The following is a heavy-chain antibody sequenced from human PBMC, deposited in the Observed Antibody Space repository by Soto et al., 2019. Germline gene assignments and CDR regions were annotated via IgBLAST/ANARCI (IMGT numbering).Heavy chain of an antibody. D-gene: IGHD1-7*01. Sequence: GESLKISCKGSGYSFTSYWIGWVRQMPGKGLEWMGIIYPGDSDTGYSPSFQGQVTISADKSISTAYLQWSSLKASDTAMYYCARTGTTWRRWFDPWGQGTLVTVSS. CDR1: GYSFTSYW. CDR3: ARTGTTWRRWFDP. CDR2: IYPGDSDT. J-gene: IGHJ5*02. V-gene: IGHV5-51*01.